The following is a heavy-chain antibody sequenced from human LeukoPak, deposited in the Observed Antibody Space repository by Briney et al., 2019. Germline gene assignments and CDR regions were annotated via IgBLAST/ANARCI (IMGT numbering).Heavy chain of an antibody. V-gene: IGHV3-7*01. CDR2: IKHNGGKI. CDR3: AKDRVTYYDFWSCYQPRYNWFDP. D-gene: IGHD3-3*01. CDR1: GFTFSSYW. Sequence: GGSLRLSCAASGFTFSSYWMTWVRQAPGKGLGWVSNIKHNGGKINYVDSVEGGFTISRDNAKNSLYLNMTSLRAEDTAVYYCAKDRVTYYDFWSCYQPRYNWFDPWGQGTLVTVSS. J-gene: IGHJ5*02.